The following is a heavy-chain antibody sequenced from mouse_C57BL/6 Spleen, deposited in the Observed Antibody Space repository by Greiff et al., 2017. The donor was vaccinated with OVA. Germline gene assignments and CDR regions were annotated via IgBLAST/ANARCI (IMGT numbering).Heavy chain of an antibody. CDR1: GFSLSTSNMG. J-gene: IGHJ3*01. V-gene: IGHV8-5*01. CDR2: IWWNDDK. D-gene: IGHD2-4*01. Sequence: QVTLIVSGPGILQPSQSLSLTCSFSGFSLSTSNMGIGWIRQPSGKGLEWLAPIWWNDDKYYNPSLKRRLTISKDTSNNQVFLKITRVDTADTATYDCAQIERDYDGDWFAYWGQGTLVTVSA. CDR3: AQIERDYDGDWFAY.